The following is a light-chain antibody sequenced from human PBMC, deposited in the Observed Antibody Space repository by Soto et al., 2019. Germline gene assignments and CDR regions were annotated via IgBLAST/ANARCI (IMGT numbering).Light chain of an antibody. CDR1: QTISSW. CDR2: KAS. V-gene: IGKV1-5*03. Sequence: DIQMTQSPSTLSGSVGDRVTITCRASQTISSWLAWYQQKPGKAPTLLIYKASTLKSGVPSRFSGSGSETEFTLPIRTLQPDDFAPYYCQNYNSYSEAFGKGTKGDIQ. CDR3: QNYNSYSEA. J-gene: IGKJ1*01.